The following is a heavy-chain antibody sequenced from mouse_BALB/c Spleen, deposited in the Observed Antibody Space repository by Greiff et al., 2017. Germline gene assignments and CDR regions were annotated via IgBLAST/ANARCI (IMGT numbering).Heavy chain of an antibody. CDR3: TSYRYDAFAY. CDR1: GYSFTSYW. D-gene: IGHD2-14*01. V-gene: IGHV1-5*01. CDR2: IYPGNSDT. Sequence: VQLQQSGTVLARPGASVKMSCKASGYSFTSYWMHWVKQRPGQGLEWIGAIYPGNSDTSYNQKFKGKAKLTAVTSASTAYMELSSLTNEDSAVYYGTSYRYDAFAYWGQGTLVTVSA. J-gene: IGHJ3*01.